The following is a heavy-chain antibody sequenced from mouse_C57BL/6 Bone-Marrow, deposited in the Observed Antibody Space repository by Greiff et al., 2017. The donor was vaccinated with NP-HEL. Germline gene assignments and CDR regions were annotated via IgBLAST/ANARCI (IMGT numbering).Heavy chain of an antibody. CDR2: IDPENGDT. CDR3: TTGELRYYFDY. D-gene: IGHD4-1*01. J-gene: IGHJ2*01. V-gene: IGHV14-4*01. CDR1: GFNIKDDY. Sequence: EVQLQQSGAELVRPGASVKLSCTASGFNIKDDYMHWVKQRPEQGLEWIGWIDPENGDTEYASKFQGKATITADTSSNTAYLQLSSLTSEDTAVYYCTTGELRYYFDYWGQGTTLTVSS.